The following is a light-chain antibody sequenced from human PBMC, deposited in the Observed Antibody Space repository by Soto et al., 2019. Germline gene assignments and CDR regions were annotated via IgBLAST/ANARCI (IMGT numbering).Light chain of an antibody. J-gene: IGKJ4*01. Sequence: DIQMTQSPSTLSASVGDRVTITCRASQSISSWLAWYQQKPGKAPKLLIYKASSLESGVPSRFSGSGSGTEFTLTISSLQPDDFATYYCQQYTVWPFTFGGGTRVEIK. V-gene: IGKV1-5*03. CDR3: QQYTVWPFT. CDR1: QSISSW. CDR2: KAS.